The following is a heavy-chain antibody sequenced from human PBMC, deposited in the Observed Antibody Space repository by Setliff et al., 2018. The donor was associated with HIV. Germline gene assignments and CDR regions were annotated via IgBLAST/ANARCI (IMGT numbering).Heavy chain of an antibody. Sequence: GASVKVSCKASGYTLTTFGISWVRQVPGQGLEWMGWINTETGNPMYAQDFTGRFVFSLDTSVSTAYLEISSLKAEDIAVYYCARDGYFYDSSGHLAYYFDYWGQGTLVTVSS. CDR3: ARDGYFYDSSGHLAYYFDY. V-gene: IGHV7-4-1*02. D-gene: IGHD3-22*01. CDR1: GYTLTTFG. J-gene: IGHJ4*02. CDR2: INTETGNP.